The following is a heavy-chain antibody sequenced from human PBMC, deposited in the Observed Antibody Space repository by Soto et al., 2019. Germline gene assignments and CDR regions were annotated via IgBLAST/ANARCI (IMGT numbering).Heavy chain of an antibody. V-gene: IGHV3-33*01. CDR2: IWYDGSNK. D-gene: IGHD6-19*01. Sequence: PGGSLRLSCAASGFNFSSHRMHRVRQAPGKGLEWVAVIWYDGSNKYYAESVKGRFTISRDNSKNTQYLQMNSLRAEDKDVYYCASVHSSGWFTFDYWGQGTLVTVSS. CDR3: ASVHSSGWFTFDY. CDR1: GFNFSSHR. J-gene: IGHJ4*02.